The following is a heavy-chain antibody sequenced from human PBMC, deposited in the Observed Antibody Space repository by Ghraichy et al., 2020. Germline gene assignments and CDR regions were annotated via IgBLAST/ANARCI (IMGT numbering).Heavy chain of an antibody. V-gene: IGHV6-1*01. CDR2: TYYRSKWYN. J-gene: IGHJ4*02. CDR3: ARGVSYDFWSGYYRSFLGYFDY. Sequence: SQTLSLTCAISGDSVSSNSAAWNWIRQSPSRGLEWLGRTYYRSKWYNDYAVSVKSRITINPDTSKNQFSLQLNSVTPEDTAVYYCARGVSYDFWSGYYRSFLGYFDYWGQGTLVTVSS. D-gene: IGHD3-3*01. CDR1: GDSVSSNSAA.